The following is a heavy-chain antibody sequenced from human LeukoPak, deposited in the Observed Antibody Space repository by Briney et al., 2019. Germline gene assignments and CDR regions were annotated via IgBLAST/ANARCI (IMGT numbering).Heavy chain of an antibody. D-gene: IGHD3-10*01. V-gene: IGHV1-69*13. CDR2: IIPIFGTA. CDR3: ARLDYGSGSRFDY. J-gene: IGHJ4*02. CDR1: GGTFSSYA. Sequence: SVKVSCKASGGTFSSYAISWVRQAPGQGLEWMGGIIPIFGTANYAQKFQGRVTITADESTSTAYMELSSLRSEDTAVYYCARLDYGSGSRFDYWGQGTLVTVSS.